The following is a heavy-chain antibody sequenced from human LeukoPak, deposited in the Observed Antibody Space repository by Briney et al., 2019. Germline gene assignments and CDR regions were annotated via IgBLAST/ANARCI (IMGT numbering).Heavy chain of an antibody. V-gene: IGHV4-59*01. Sequence: LETLSLTCTVSGGSISKFYWTWIRQPPGKGLEWIGYISYSGSTNYNPSLKSRVSISVDTSKNQFSLKLSSVTAADTAVYYCARDSSGWSSWGQGTLVTVSS. J-gene: IGHJ5*02. D-gene: IGHD6-19*01. CDR3: ARDSSGWSS. CDR1: GGSISKFY. CDR2: ISYSGST.